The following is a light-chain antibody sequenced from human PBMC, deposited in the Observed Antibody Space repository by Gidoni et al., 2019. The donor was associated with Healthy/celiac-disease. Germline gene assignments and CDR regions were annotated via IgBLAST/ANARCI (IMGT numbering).Light chain of an antibody. CDR2: DAS. J-gene: IGKJ4*01. CDR3: QQYYNLPT. CDR1: QDISNY. V-gene: IGKV1-33*01. Sequence: DIQMTQYPSTLSASVGDRVTITCQASQDISNYLNWYQQKPGKAPKLLIYDASNMATGVPSRFSGSGSGTDFTFTISSLQPEDIATYYCQQYYNLPTFGGGTKVEIK.